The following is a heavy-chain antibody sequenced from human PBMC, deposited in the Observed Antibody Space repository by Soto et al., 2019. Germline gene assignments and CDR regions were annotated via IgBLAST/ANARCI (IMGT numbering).Heavy chain of an antibody. CDR1: GYTFIRYA. CDR3: ARGERLPYFDS. CDR2: INSGNGDT. V-gene: IGHV1-3*01. J-gene: IGHJ4*02. D-gene: IGHD1-26*01. Sequence: ASVKVSCKTSGYTFIRYALHWVRQAPGQSLEWMGWINSGNGDTKYSQKFQGRVTITRDTSASTAYMDLSSLRSEDTAVYFCARGERLPYFDSWGQGTPVTVSS.